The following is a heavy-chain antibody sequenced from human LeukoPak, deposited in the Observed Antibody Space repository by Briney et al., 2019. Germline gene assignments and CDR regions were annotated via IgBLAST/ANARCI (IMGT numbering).Heavy chain of an antibody. CDR2: IYTSGST. J-gene: IGHJ6*03. V-gene: IGHV4-61*02. CDR1: GGSISSGRYD. CDR3: ARGVVPTTAIYYMDV. Sequence: PSQTLSLTCSVSGGSISSGRYDWSWIRQPSGKGLEWIGRIYTSGSTNYNPSLKSRVTISVATSKNQFSLKLSSVTAADTDVYYCARGVVPTTAIYYMDVWGKGTTVTISS. D-gene: IGHD2-2*01.